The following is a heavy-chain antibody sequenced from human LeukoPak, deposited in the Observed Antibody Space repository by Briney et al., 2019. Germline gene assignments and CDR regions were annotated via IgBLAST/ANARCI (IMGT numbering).Heavy chain of an antibody. D-gene: IGHD2-15*01. CDR3: ARDQIGYCSGGSCYSTDY. V-gene: IGHV4-4*01. Sequence: GSLRLSCAASGFTFSNAWMSWVRQAPGKGLEWVGSIHYSGIADYNPSLKSRVTISVDTSKNHFSLKLSSVTAADTAMYCCARDQIGYCSGGSCYSTDYWGQGTLVTVSS. CDR1: GFTFSNAW. CDR2: IHYSGIA. J-gene: IGHJ4*02.